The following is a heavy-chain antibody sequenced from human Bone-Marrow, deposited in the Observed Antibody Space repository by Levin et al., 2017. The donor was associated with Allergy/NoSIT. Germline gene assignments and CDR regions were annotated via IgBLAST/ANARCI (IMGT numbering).Heavy chain of an antibody. V-gene: IGHV1-69*13. CDR1: GGTFSSFA. CDR3: ARDSYGYDNYYGMDV. D-gene: IGHD5-18*01. CDR2: LIPIFGTA. J-gene: IGHJ6*02. Sequence: SVKVSCKASGGTFSSFAISWVRQAPGQGLEWMGGLIPIFGTANYAQKFQGRVTITADESTSTAYMELSSLRSEDTAVYYCARDSYGYDNYYGMDVWGQGTTVTVSS.